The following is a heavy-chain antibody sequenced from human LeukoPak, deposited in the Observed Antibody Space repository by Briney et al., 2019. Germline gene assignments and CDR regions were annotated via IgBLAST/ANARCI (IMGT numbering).Heavy chain of an antibody. V-gene: IGHV4-59*01. J-gene: IGHJ3*02. CDR1: GGSISSYY. CDR2: IYYSGST. CDR3: ARHGTKYYDILTGYYNAFDI. D-gene: IGHD3-9*01. Sequence: SETLSLTCTVSGGSISSYYWSWIRQPPGKGLEWIGYIYYSGSTNYNPSLKSRVTISVDTSKNQFSLKLSSVTAADTAVYYCARHGTKYYDILTGYYNAFDIWGQGTMVTVSS.